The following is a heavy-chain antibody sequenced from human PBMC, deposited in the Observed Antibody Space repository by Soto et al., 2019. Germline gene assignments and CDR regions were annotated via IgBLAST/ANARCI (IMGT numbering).Heavy chain of an antibody. CDR1: GDSIGSGNKC. V-gene: IGHV4-30-4*02. CDR3: ARVPSPFDFYYAMDV. J-gene: IGHJ6*02. CDR2: IFSSGTT. D-gene: IGHD3-16*01. Sequence: SETLSLTCTVSGDSIGSGNKCWSWIRQAPGKGLEWIGYIFSSGTTYYNPSLKSRLTMSLDTSQNQFSLKLNSVTAADTAVYFCARVPSPFDFYYAMDVWGQGTTVTVSS.